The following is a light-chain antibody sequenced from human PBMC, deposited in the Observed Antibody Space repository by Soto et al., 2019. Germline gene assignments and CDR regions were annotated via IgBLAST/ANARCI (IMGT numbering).Light chain of an antibody. V-gene: IGLV1-40*01. J-gene: IGLJ1*01. CDR2: GNS. Sequence: QSVLTQPPSVSGAPGQRVTISCTGSSANIGAGYDVHWYQHLPGTAPKLLIYGNSNRPSGVPDRFSASKSGTSASLAITGLQAEDEADYYCQSYDSGLSGFYVFGTGTKVTVL. CDR1: SANIGAGYD. CDR3: QSYDSGLSGFYV.